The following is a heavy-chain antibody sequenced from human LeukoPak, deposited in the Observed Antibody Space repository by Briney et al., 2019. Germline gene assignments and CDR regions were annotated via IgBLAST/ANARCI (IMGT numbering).Heavy chain of an antibody. CDR3: ASSGFGKSDY. J-gene: IGHJ4*02. CDR1: GGSVRNYF. Sequence: SQTLSLTCAVSGGSVRNYFWSWIRQPAGKGLEWSGRIYSGGSPDHNPSLKSRVTMSVDTSKNQVSLKLTSVTAADTAIYYCASSGFGKSDYWGQGTLVTVSS. V-gene: IGHV4-4*07. CDR2: IYSGGSP. D-gene: IGHD3-10*01.